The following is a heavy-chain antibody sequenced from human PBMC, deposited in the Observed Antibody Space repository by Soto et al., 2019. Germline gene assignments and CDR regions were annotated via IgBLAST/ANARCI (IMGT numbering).Heavy chain of an antibody. D-gene: IGHD1-1*01. CDR2: ISYDGSNK. V-gene: IGHV3-30*18. CDR3: AKKALLDYYYYSYMDV. CDR1: GFTFSSYG. J-gene: IGHJ6*03. Sequence: QVQLVESGGGVVQPGRSLRLSCAASGFTFSSYGMHWVRQAPGKGLEWVAVISYDGSNKYYADSVKGRFTISRDNSKNTLYLQMNSLRAEDTAVYYCAKKALLDYYYYSYMDVWGKGTTVTVSS.